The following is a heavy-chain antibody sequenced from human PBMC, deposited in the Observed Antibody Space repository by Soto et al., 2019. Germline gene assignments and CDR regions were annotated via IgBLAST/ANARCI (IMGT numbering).Heavy chain of an antibody. D-gene: IGHD2-21*01. J-gene: IGHJ4*02. V-gene: IGHV5-10-1*01. CDR1: GYSFAGYL. CDR2: IDPSDSQT. Sequence: PGESLKISFKGSGYSFAGYLIAWVRQKPGKGLEWMGRIDPSDSQTYYSPSFRGHVTISATKSITTVFLQWSSLRASDTAMYYCARHIYDSDPGPNWQYYFDSWGQGTPITFSS. CDR3: ARHIYDSDPGPNWQYYFDS.